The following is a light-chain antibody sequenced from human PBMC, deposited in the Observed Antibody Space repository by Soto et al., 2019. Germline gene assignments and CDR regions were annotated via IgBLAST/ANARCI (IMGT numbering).Light chain of an antibody. J-gene: IGKJ5*01. CDR1: QDIRGA. Sequence: AIQLTQSPSSLSASVGDRVTITCRASQDIRGALAWYQQKPGKAPKILIYDVSTLESGVPSRFSGSGSGTDFTLTISSLQPVDFATYYCQQFNSYPITFGQGTRLEIK. V-gene: IGKV1-13*02. CDR3: QQFNSYPIT. CDR2: DVS.